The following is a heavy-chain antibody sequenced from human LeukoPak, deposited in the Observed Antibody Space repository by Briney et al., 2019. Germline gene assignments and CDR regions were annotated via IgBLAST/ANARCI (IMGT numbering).Heavy chain of an antibody. CDR3: ATTPAAAIRG. J-gene: IGHJ4*02. D-gene: IGHD2-2*01. Sequence: GGSLRLSCATSGFTFSSYWMHWVRQAPGKGLVWVSRINSDGRTTSYADSVKGRFTISRDNAKNTLYLQMNSLRAEDTAVYYCATTPAAAIRGWGQGTLVTVSS. V-gene: IGHV3-74*01. CDR2: INSDGRTT. CDR1: GFTFSSYW.